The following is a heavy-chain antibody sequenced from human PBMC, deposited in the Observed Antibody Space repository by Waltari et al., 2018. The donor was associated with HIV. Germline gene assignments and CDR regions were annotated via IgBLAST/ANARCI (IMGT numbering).Heavy chain of an antibody. V-gene: IGHV1-69*04. Sequence: QVQLMQSGAEVKKSGSSVKVSCRASGGTISTYAISWVRQAPGQGLEWLGRVIPMVGVANYPQKFDGRVTITADTSKSTVSMQITNLRSEETADYFCARSQSLPTTPYPYGHSRGYVGMDVWGQGTSVIVSS. CDR1: GGTISTYA. D-gene: IGHD6-25*01. J-gene: IGHJ6*02. CDR3: ARSQSLPTTPYPYGHSRGYVGMDV. CDR2: VIPMVGVA.